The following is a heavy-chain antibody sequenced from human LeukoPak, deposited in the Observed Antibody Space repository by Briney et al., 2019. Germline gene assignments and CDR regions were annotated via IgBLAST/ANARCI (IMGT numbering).Heavy chain of an antibody. CDR2: ISHDGNNE. CDR3: AKDPSLRVTLPV. J-gene: IGHJ4*02. V-gene: IGHV3-30*18. Sequence: GGSLRLSCAASGFTFNNYGLHWVRQAPGKGLEWVTLISHDGNNEYYADSVKGRFATSRDDSKNTLHLQMNSLRAEDTAVYYCAKDPSLRVTLPVWGQGTLVTVSS. D-gene: IGHD2-21*02. CDR1: GFTFNNYG.